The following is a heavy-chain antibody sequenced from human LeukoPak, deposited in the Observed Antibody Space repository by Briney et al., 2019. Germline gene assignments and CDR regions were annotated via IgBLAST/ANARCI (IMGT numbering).Heavy chain of an antibody. CDR1: GFTFSSYW. CDR3: AKACSGGSCYDDDAFDI. D-gene: IGHD2-15*01. CDR2: INSDGSST. Sequence: PGGFLRLSCAASGFTFSSYWMHWVRQAPGKGLVWVSRINSDGSSTSYADSVKGRFTISRDNAKNTLYLQMNSLRAEDTAVYYCAKACSGGSCYDDDAFDIWGQGTMVTVSS. V-gene: IGHV3-74*01. J-gene: IGHJ3*02.